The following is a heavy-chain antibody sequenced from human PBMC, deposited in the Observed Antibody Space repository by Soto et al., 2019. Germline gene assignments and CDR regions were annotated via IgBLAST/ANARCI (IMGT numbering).Heavy chain of an antibody. CDR1: CDSVSTDRYF. Sequence: SETLSLTCSVSCDSVSTDRYFWTWIRQPPGKGLEWIAYISYTGDTNYNPSLKSRVTISIDTSRNQFSLTLTSVTAADTAVYFCARIVVGATVDLWGQGSLVT. J-gene: IGHJ5*02. D-gene: IGHD1-26*01. CDR2: ISYTGDT. V-gene: IGHV4-61*01. CDR3: ARIVVGATVDL.